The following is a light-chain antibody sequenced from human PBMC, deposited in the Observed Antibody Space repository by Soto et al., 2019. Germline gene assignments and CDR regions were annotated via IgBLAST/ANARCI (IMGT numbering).Light chain of an antibody. V-gene: IGLV2-14*01. Sequence: QSVLTQAASVSGSPGQAITISCTGTNSDVGGYNYVSWYQQHPGKAPKLMIYDVSNRPSGVSNRFSGSKSGNTASLTISGLQAEDEADYYCSSYTSSSTYVFGTGTKVTVL. CDR3: SSYTSSSTYV. CDR2: DVS. CDR1: NSDVGGYNY. J-gene: IGLJ1*01.